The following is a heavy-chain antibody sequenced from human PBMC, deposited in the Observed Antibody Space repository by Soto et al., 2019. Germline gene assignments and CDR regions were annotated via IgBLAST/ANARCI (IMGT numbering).Heavy chain of an antibody. V-gene: IGHV2-5*01. D-gene: IGHD3-22*01. CDR2: IYWNDDK. CDR1: GFSLSTSGVG. Sequence: QITLKESGPTLVKPTQTLTLTCTFSGFSLSTSGVGVGWLRQPPGKALEWLALIYWNDDKRYSPSLKSRLTITKDTSKKQVVLTMTNMDPVDTATYYCAHTQGDYYYSSGYYIRGGLFDPWGQGTLVTVSS. J-gene: IGHJ5*02. CDR3: AHTQGDYYYSSGYYIRGGLFDP.